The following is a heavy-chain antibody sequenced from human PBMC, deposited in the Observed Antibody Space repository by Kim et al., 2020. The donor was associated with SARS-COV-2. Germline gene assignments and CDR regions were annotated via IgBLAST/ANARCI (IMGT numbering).Heavy chain of an antibody. CDR1: GYTFTSYA. CDR2: INTNTGNP. Sequence: ASVKVSCKASGYTFTSYAMNWVRQAPGQGLEWMGWINTNTGNPTYAQGFTGRFVFSLDTSVSTAYLQISSLTAEDIAVYYCARVTYPVLLWFGELEWGEDCWGQGTLVAVSS. D-gene: IGHD3-10*01. CDR3: ARVTYPVLLWFGELEWGEDC. J-gene: IGHJ4*02. V-gene: IGHV7-4-1*02.